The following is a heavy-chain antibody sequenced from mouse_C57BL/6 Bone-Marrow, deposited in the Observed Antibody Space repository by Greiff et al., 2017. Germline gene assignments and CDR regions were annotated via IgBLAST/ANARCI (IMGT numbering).Heavy chain of an antibody. CDR2: IYPGSGST. CDR1: GYTFTSYW. CDR3: ARPYCSNCWYFDV. J-gene: IGHJ1*03. Sequence: QVQLKQPGAELVKPGASVKMSCKASGYTFTSYWITWVKQRPGQGLEWIGDIYPGSGSTNYNEKFKSKATLTVDTSSSTAYMQLSSLTSEDSAVYDCARPYCSNCWYFDVWGTGTTVTVSS. V-gene: IGHV1-55*01. D-gene: IGHD2-5*01.